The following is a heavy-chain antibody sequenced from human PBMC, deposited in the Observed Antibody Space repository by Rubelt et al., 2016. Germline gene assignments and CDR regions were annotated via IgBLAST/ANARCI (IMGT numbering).Heavy chain of an antibody. V-gene: IGHV4-34*01. Sequence: QVQLQQWGAGLLKPSETLSLTCGVYGVSFSGYYWSWIRQPPGKGLEWIGEINHSGSTNYNPSLKSRVTISVDTSKNQLSLKLGSVTAADTALYYCARLTRGTYDYFGMDVWGQGTTVTVSS. CDR3: ARLTRGTYDYFGMDV. J-gene: IGHJ6*02. D-gene: IGHD1-26*01. CDR2: INHSGST. CDR1: GVSFSGYY.